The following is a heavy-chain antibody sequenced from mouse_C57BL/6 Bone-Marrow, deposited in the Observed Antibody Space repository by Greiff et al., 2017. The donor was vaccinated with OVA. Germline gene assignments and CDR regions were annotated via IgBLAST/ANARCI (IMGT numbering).Heavy chain of an antibody. J-gene: IGHJ4*01. CDR3: INHYDSDEYYYAMGD. V-gene: IGHV1-15*01. CDR2: IDTENGGT. Sequence: QVQLQQSGAELVRPGASVTLSCKASGYTFSDYDMHWVKQTPVHGLEWIGAIDTENGGTAYNQKVKGKAMVTADISSGTAYMKLRSLTCTDSSVYYWINHYDSDEYYYAMGDQGQRPSVTFST. CDR1: GYTFSDYD. D-gene: IGHD2-3*01.